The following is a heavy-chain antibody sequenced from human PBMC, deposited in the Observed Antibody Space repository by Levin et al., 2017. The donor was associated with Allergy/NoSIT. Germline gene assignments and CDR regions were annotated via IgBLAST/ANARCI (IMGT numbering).Heavy chain of an antibody. Sequence: GSLRLSCTVSGGSISSSSYYWGWIRQPPGKGLEWIGSIYYSGSTYYNPSLKSRVTISVDTSKNQFSLKLSSVTAADTAVYYCARQIDYGDYGNWFDPWGQGTLVTVSS. CDR1: GGSISSSSYY. J-gene: IGHJ5*02. CDR2: IYYSGST. D-gene: IGHD4-17*01. V-gene: IGHV4-39*01. CDR3: ARQIDYGDYGNWFDP.